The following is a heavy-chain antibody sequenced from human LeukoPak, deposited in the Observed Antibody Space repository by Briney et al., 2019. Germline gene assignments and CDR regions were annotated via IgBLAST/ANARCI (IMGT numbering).Heavy chain of an antibody. V-gene: IGHV3-48*03. Sequence: GGSLRLSCAASGFTFSSFEMNWVRQAPGKGLEWLSHISTSGSTKYYANSVKGRFTISRDNAENSVYLQMSSLTAEDTGLYYCARKYASGTYPLDYWGQGILVTVSS. CDR3: ARKYASGTYPLDY. CDR2: ISTSGSTK. CDR1: GFTFSSFE. D-gene: IGHD3-10*01. J-gene: IGHJ4*02.